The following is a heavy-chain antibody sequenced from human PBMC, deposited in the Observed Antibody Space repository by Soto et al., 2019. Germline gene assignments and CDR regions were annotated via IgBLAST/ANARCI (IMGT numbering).Heavy chain of an antibody. CDR1: GFTFNNHD. D-gene: IGHD7-27*01. CDR2: IGVLGDT. V-gene: IGHV3-13*01. Sequence: EVQLMESGGGLVQPGGSLRLSCAASGFTFNNHDMHWVRHAAGKGREWVAGIGVLGDTYYPGSVNGRFTISRENAKNALYLQINDLRAGDTAVYYCARGILGPGDYYYGMDVWVQGTTVTVSS. J-gene: IGHJ6*02. CDR3: ARGILGPGDYYYGMDV.